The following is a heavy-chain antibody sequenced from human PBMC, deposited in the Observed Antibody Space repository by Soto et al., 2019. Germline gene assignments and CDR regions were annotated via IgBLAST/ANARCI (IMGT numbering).Heavy chain of an antibody. CDR3: ARQREYCGGDCYYNWFDP. D-gene: IGHD2-21*02. CDR2: IYPGDSDT. J-gene: IGHJ5*02. V-gene: IGHV5-51*01. Sequence: GESLKISCKVSGYSFTSYWIGWVRQMPGKGLEWMGIIYPGDSDTRYSPSFQGQVTISADKSISTAYLQWSSLKASDTAMYYCARQREYCGGDCYYNWFDPWGQGTLVTVSS. CDR1: GYSFTSYW.